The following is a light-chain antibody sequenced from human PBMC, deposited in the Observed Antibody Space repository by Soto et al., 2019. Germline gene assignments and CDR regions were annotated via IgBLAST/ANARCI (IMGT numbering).Light chain of an antibody. J-gene: IGKJ1*01. CDR3: LQDYNYPWT. V-gene: IGKV1-6*01. Sequence: AIQMTQSPSSLSASVGDRVTITCRASQGIRNDLGWYQQKPGKAPKLLIYAASTLQTGVPSRFXGSGSGXXXTLTISSLQPEDFATYYCLQDYNYPWTFGPGTKVEIK. CDR1: QGIRND. CDR2: AAS.